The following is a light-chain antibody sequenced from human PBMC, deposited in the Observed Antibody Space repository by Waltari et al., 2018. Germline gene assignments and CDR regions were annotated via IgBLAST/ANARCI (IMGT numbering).Light chain of an antibody. CDR2: AAS. V-gene: IGKV1-8*01. CDR1: QGISSY. CDR3: QQYYSYPLT. Sequence: AIRMTQSPSPFSDSTGDRVTITCRASQGISSYLAWYQQKPGKAPKLLIYAASTLQSGVPSRFSGSGSGTDFTLTISCLQSEDSATYYCQQYYSYPLTFGGGTKVEIK. J-gene: IGKJ4*01.